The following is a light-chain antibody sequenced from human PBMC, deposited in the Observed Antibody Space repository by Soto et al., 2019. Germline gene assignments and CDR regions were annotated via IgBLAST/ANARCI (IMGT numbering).Light chain of an antibody. CDR3: QHYDSYLT. J-gene: IGKJ4*01. Sequence: DIRMTQSPSTLSASVGDRVTITCRASQSISSWLAWYQQKPGKAPKLLIYDASSLESGVLSRFSGSGSGTEFTLTISSLQPDDFATYYCQHYDSYLTFGGGTKVDNK. V-gene: IGKV1-5*01. CDR1: QSISSW. CDR2: DAS.